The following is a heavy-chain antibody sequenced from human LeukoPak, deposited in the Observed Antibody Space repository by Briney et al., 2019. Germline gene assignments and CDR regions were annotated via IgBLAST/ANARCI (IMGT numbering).Heavy chain of an antibody. D-gene: IGHD5-24*01. CDR2: INPSGGST. J-gene: IGHJ4*02. CDR3: ARDSEMATIEGFDY. Sequence: ASVKVSGKAFGYTFTTYYMHWVRQAPGQGLEWMGIINPSGGSTIYAQRFQGRVTMTRDTSTSTVFVELSSLRSEDTAVYFCARDSEMATIEGFDYWGQGTLVTVSS. V-gene: IGHV1-46*01. CDR1: GYTFTTYY.